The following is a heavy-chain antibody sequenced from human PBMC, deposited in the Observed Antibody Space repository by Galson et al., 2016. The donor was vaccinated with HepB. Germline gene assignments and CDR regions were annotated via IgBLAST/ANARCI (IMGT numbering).Heavy chain of an antibody. D-gene: IGHD2-21*01. Sequence: SLRLSCAASGFTVSNNFMTWVRQAPEKGLEWVALMYSDGSAFYADSVKGRFIISRDNSKNTLYLQMNSLRAEDTAVYYCARWGFVGVAYIYYWGQGTLVTVSS. CDR3: ARWGFVGVAYIYY. V-gene: IGHV3-53*01. CDR1: GFTVSNNF. CDR2: MYSDGSA. J-gene: IGHJ4*02.